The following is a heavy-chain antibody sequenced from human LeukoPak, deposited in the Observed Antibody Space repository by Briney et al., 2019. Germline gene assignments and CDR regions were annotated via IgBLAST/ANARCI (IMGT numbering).Heavy chain of an antibody. CDR2: VVHSGST. CDR1: GGSISSNKW. D-gene: IGHD2-15*01. CDR3: ARSVEGYCSGGSCYSYYYYMDV. V-gene: IGHV4-4*02. J-gene: IGHJ6*03. Sequence: PSGTLSLTCAVSGGSISSNKWWSWLRQAPGKGLEWLGEVVHSGSTNYNPSLKSRVTISVDKSKNQFSLRLNSVTAADTAVYYCARSVEGYCSGGSCYSYYYYMDVWGKGTTVTVSS.